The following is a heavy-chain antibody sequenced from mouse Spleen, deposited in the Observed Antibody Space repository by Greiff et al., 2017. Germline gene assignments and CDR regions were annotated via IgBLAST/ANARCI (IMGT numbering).Heavy chain of an antibody. Sequence: VQLQQSGPELVKPGASVKMSCKASGYTFTDYNMHWVKQSHGKSLEWIGYINPNNGGTSYNQKFKGKATLTVNKSSSTAYMELRSLTSEDSAVYYCARLDYDGSYGDYWGQGTTLTVSS. CDR2: INPNNGGT. D-gene: IGHD1-1*01. V-gene: IGHV1-22*01. J-gene: IGHJ2*01. CDR1: GYTFTDYN. CDR3: ARLDYDGSYGDY.